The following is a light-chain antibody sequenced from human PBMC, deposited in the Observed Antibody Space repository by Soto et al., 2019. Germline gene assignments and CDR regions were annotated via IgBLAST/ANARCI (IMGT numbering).Light chain of an antibody. Sequence: EIVLTQSPGTLSLSPGERATLSCRASQSVSNSSLAWYQQKPGQAPRLLIYSASSRATGIPDRFSGSGSGTDFTLTISRLEPEDFAVYYCQQYGSSSYTFGQGTNLEIK. V-gene: IGKV3-20*01. J-gene: IGKJ2*01. CDR3: QQYGSSSYT. CDR1: QSVSNSS. CDR2: SAS.